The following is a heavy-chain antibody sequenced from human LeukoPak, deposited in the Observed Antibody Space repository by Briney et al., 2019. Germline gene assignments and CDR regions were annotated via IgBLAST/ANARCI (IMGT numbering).Heavy chain of an antibody. CDR2: MYHSGST. CDR1: GYSISSSYY. D-gene: IGHD2-2*01. V-gene: IGHV4-38-2*01. J-gene: IGHJ4*02. CDR3: ARHSFYCTSSSCYVFDY. Sequence: SETLSLTCAVSGYSISSSYYWGWIRPPPGKGLEWIGSMYHSGSTYYNPSLKSRVTISVDTSKNQFSLKLISVTAADTAVYYCARHSFYCTSSSCYVFDYWGQGTLVTVSS.